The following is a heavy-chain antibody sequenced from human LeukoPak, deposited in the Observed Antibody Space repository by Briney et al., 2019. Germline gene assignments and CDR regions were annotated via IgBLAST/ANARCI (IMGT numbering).Heavy chain of an antibody. CDR1: GFTFSSYA. D-gene: IGHD2-15*01. J-gene: IGHJ4*02. CDR3: AGAGSGGTIDY. Sequence: GGSLRLSCAASGFTFSSYAMHWVRQAPGKGLEYVSAISSNGGSTYYANSVKGRFTITRDNSKNTLYLQMGSLRAEDMAVYYCAGAGSGGTIDYWGQGTLVTVSS. V-gene: IGHV3-64*01. CDR2: ISSNGGST.